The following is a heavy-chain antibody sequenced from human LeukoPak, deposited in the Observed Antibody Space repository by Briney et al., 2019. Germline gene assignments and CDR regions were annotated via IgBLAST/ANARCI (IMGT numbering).Heavy chain of an antibody. CDR3: ATEVEYQLPVAFDI. D-gene: IGHD2-2*01. J-gene: IGHJ3*02. V-gene: IGHV1-24*01. Sequence: GASVKVSCKASGGTFSSYAISWVRQAPGQGLEWMGGFDPEDGETIYAQKFQGRVTMTEDTSTDTAYMELSSLRSEDTAVYYCATEVEYQLPVAFDIWGQGTMVTVSS. CDR1: GGTFSSYA. CDR2: FDPEDGET.